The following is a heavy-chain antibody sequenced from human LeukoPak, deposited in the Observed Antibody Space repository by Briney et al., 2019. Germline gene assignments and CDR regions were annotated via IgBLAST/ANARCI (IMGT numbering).Heavy chain of an antibody. CDR1: DGSIRSHS. Sequence: SETLSLTCTVSDGSIRSHSWRWIRQPPGKGLEWIGYIYNSGSTNYNPSLKSRVTILGDTSKNQFSLKLSSVTAADTAVYYCARAPDVEDYYYYMDVWGKGTTVTVSS. CDR3: ARAPDVEDYYYYMDV. CDR2: IYNSGST. J-gene: IGHJ6*03. V-gene: IGHV4-59*11. D-gene: IGHD3-10*02.